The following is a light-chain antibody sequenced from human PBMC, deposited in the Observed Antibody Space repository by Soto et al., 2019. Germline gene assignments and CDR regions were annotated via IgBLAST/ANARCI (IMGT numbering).Light chain of an antibody. Sequence: ILLTQSPSSLSASVGDRVTITCRASQGIDSSFAWYQQKPGKAPKLLIYAASSLQSGVPSRFSGSGSGTEFTLTISSLQPDDFATYYCQHYNSYSEAFGQGTKV. V-gene: IGKV1-9*01. CDR1: QGIDSS. CDR3: QHYNSYSEA. CDR2: AAS. J-gene: IGKJ1*01.